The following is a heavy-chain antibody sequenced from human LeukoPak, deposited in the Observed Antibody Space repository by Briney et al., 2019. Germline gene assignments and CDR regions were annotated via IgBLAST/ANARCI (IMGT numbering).Heavy chain of an antibody. J-gene: IGHJ5*02. D-gene: IGHD6-19*01. Sequence: ASVKVSCKASGYTFTSYGISWVRQAPGQGLEWMGWISAYNGNTNYAQKLQGRVTMTTDTSTSTAYMELSSLRSEDTAVYYCARGGRQWLVPGVNWFDPWGQGTLVTVSS. V-gene: IGHV1-18*01. CDR1: GYTFTSYG. CDR3: ARGGRQWLVPGVNWFDP. CDR2: ISAYNGNT.